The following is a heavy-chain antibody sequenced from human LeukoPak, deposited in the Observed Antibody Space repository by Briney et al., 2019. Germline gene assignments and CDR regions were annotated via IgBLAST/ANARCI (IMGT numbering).Heavy chain of an antibody. CDR1: GFTVSSNY. D-gene: IGHD1-20*01. J-gene: IGHJ5*01. CDR2: IYVDGST. Sequence: SGGSLRLSCAASGFTVSSNYMSWVRQAPGKGLEWVSGIYVDGSTYYADSVRGRFTISRDNSRNTLYRQMNSLRAEDTAVYYCPRITAYDDSWGQGTLVTVSS. V-gene: IGHV3-53*01. CDR3: PRITAYDDS.